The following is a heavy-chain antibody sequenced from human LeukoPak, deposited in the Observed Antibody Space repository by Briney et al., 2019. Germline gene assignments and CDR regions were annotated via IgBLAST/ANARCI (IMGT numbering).Heavy chain of an antibody. CDR1: GYTFTSSG. J-gene: IGHJ4*02. CDR3: ARGKWLTYFDY. CDR2: ISTYNSNT. D-gene: IGHD5-12*01. V-gene: IGHV1-18*01. Sequence: ASVKVSCKASGYTFTSSGISWVRQAPGQGLEWMGWISTYNSNTNYAQKFQGRVTMTRNTSISTAYMELSSLRSEDTAVYYCARGKWLTYFDYRGQGTLVTVSS.